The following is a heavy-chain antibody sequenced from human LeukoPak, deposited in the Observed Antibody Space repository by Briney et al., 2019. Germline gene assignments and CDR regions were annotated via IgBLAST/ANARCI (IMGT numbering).Heavy chain of an antibody. CDR1: GGSFSGYY. Sequence: SETLSLTCAVYGGSFSGYYWSWIRQRPGKGLEWIGEINHSGSTNYNPSLKSRVTISVDTSKNQFSLKLSSVTAADTAVYYCARPSIAAAGTKKTYYYGMDVWGKGTTVTVSS. CDR3: ARPSIAAAGTKKTYYYGMDV. J-gene: IGHJ6*04. D-gene: IGHD6-13*01. CDR2: INHSGST. V-gene: IGHV4-34*01.